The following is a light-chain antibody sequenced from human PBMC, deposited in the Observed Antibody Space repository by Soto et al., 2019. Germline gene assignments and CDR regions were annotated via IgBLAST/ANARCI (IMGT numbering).Light chain of an antibody. Sequence: VVMTQSPLSLPVTLGQPASISCKSSQTFVYRDGNTYLNWIQQRPGQSPRRLIYQVSYRDSGVPDTFSGSGSGTNFTLKISRVEAEDVGVYYCVQGTHWPPFTFGQGTKLEIK. CDR3: VQGTHWPPFT. CDR1: QTFVYRDGNTY. J-gene: IGKJ2*01. V-gene: IGKV2-30*01. CDR2: QVS.